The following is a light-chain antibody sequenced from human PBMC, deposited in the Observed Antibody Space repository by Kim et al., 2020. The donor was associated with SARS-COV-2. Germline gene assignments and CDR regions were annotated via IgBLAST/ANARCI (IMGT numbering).Light chain of an antibody. Sequence: SASVGDRVTITCRASQGISNYVAWFQQKPGKVPKRLIYGVSTLQNGVPSRFSGSRSGTEFTLTISSLQPEDFATYYCLQHGSDPYTFGQGTKLEI. V-gene: IGKV1-17*03. CDR3: LQHGSDPYT. J-gene: IGKJ2*01. CDR1: QGISNY. CDR2: GVS.